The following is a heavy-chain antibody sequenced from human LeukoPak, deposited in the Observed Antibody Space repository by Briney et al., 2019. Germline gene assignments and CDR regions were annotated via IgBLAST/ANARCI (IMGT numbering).Heavy chain of an antibody. V-gene: IGHV1-3*03. CDR2: INVGNGNT. CDR3: AREDYYDSSGYFSIAPGIVI. Sequence: ASVKVSCKASGYTFTRYAIHWVRQAPGQRLEWMGWINVGNGNTQYSQDFQGRVTITRDTSASTAYMELSSLRSEDTAVYYCAREDYYDSSGYFSIAPGIVIWGQGTMVTVSS. D-gene: IGHD3-22*01. J-gene: IGHJ3*02. CDR1: GYTFTRYA.